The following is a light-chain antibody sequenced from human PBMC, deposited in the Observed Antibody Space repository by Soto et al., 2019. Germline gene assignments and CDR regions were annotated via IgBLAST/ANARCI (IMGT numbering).Light chain of an antibody. J-gene: IGKJ1*01. CDR2: AAS. Sequence: DIQMTQSPSSLSSSVGYRFTISCLASQSINNYLNWYLQKPGKAPKLLIYAASNLQSGVPSRFSGSGSGTDFTLTISSLQPEDFATYFCQQSYSTPPWTFGQGTKVDIK. CDR1: QSINNY. V-gene: IGKV1-39*01. CDR3: QQSYSTPPWT.